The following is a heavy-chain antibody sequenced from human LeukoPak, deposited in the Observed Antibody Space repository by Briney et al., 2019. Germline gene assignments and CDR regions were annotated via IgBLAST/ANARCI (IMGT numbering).Heavy chain of an antibody. Sequence: PGGSLRLSCAASGFTFSSYGMHWVRQAPGKGLEWVAVISYDGSNKYYADSVKGRFTISRDNSKNTLYLQMNSLRAEDTAVYYCAKPGDWGVVVTALELDYWGQGTLVTVSS. V-gene: IGHV3-30*18. J-gene: IGHJ4*02. CDR2: ISYDGSNK. CDR1: GFTFSSYG. D-gene: IGHD2-21*02. CDR3: AKPGDWGVVVTALELDY.